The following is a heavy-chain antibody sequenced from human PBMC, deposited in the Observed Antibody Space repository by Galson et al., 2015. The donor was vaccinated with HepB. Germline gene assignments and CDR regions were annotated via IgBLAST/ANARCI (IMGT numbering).Heavy chain of an antibody. Sequence: SVKVSCKASGYTFTSYGISWVRQAPGQGLEWMGWISAYNGNTNYAQKLQGRVTMTTDTSTSTAYMELRSLRSDDTAVYYCARNVEMATKGGNWFDPWGQGTLVTVSS. D-gene: IGHD5-24*01. CDR1: GYTFTSYG. CDR3: ARNVEMATKGGNWFDP. J-gene: IGHJ5*02. CDR2: ISAYNGNT. V-gene: IGHV1-18*01.